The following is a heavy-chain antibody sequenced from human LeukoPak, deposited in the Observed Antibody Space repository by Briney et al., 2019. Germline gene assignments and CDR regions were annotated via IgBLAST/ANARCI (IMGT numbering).Heavy chain of an antibody. Sequence: GASVKVSCKASGYTFTSYGISWVRQAPGQGLEWMGWISAYNSNTNYAQKLQGRVTMTTDTSTSTAYMELRSLRSDDTAVYYCARDTKGDIVLTKFDPWGQGTLVTVSS. CDR2: ISAYNSNT. J-gene: IGHJ5*02. CDR1: GYTFTSYG. V-gene: IGHV1-18*01. CDR3: ARDTKGDIVLTKFDP. D-gene: IGHD2-8*01.